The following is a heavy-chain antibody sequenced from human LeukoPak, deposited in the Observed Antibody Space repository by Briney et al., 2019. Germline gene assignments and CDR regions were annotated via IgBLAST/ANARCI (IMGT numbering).Heavy chain of an antibody. CDR3: ARSGYSNNWDDALDI. CDR1: GFTFSSYA. V-gene: IGHV3-23*01. D-gene: IGHD1-20*01. CDR2: ISGSGGST. J-gene: IGHJ3*02. Sequence: GGSLRLSCAASGFTFSSYAMTWVRQAPRKGLEWVSGISGSGGSTYYADSVKGRFTISRDNSKNTLYLQMNSLRAEDTAVYYCARSGYSNNWDDALDIWGQGTMVTVSS.